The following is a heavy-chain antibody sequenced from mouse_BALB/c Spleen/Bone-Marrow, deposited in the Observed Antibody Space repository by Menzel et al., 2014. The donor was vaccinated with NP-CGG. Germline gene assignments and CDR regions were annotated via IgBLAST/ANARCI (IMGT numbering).Heavy chain of an antibody. CDR2: INPGSGGT. Sequence: QVQLKQSGAELVRPGTSVKVSCKASGYAFTNYLIEWVKQRPGQGLEWIGVINPGSGGTNYNEKFRGKATLTADKSSSTAYMQLSSLTSEDSAVYFCARWLLPYYAMDYWGQGTSVTVSS. V-gene: IGHV1-54*01. CDR3: ARWLLPYYAMDY. CDR1: GYAFTNYL. J-gene: IGHJ4*01. D-gene: IGHD2-3*01.